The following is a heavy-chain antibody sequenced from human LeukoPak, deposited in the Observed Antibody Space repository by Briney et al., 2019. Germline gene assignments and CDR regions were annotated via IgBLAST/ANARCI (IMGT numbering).Heavy chain of an antibody. J-gene: IGHJ6*03. V-gene: IGHV1-18*01. D-gene: IGHD6-19*01. CDR2: ISAYNGNT. Sequence: AASVKVSCKASGYTFTSYGISWVRQAPGQGLEWMGWISAYNGNTNYAQKLQGRVTMTTDTSTRTAYMELRSLRSDDTAVYYCARDLAGFSSGWYLGYYYYMDVWGKGTTVTVSS. CDR1: GYTFTSYG. CDR3: ARDLAGFSSGWYLGYYYYMDV.